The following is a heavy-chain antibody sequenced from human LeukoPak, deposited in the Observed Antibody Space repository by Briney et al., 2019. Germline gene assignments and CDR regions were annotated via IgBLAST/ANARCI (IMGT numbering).Heavy chain of an antibody. D-gene: IGHD2-21*01. Sequence: GRSLRLSCAASGFTFSSYAMHWVRQAPGKGLEWVAVISYDGSNKYYADSVKGRFTISRDNSKNTLYLQMNSLRAEDTAVYYCARDFSGENLQGWFDPWGQGTLVTVSS. CDR1: GFTFSSYA. CDR3: ARDFSGENLQGWFDP. V-gene: IGHV3-30-3*01. CDR2: ISYDGSNK. J-gene: IGHJ5*02.